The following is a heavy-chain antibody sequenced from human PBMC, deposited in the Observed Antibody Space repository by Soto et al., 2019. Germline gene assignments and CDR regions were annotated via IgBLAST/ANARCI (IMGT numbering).Heavy chain of an antibody. CDR2: VYSGGAT. D-gene: IGHD3-10*01. CDR3: VRGRYGSEIH. J-gene: IGHJ4*02. Sequence: EVRLVESGGGLVQPGGSLRLSCAAFEFTVSSNYMTWVRLAPGKGLEWVSLVYSGGATHYAASVKGRFTISTHSSQNTLFLQMNSLRTEDTATYYCVRGRYGSEIHWGQGTKVTVSS. V-gene: IGHV3-53*04. CDR1: EFTVSSNY.